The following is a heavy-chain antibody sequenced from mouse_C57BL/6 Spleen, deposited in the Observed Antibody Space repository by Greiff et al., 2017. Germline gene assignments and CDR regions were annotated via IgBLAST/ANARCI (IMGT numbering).Heavy chain of an antibody. D-gene: IGHD2-12*01. CDR1: GYTFSSYW. Sequence: EVQLQQSGTVLARPGASVKMSCKTSGYTFSSYWMHWVKQRPGQGLEWIGAIYPGNSDTSYNQKFKGKAKLTAATSASTAYMELSSLTTEDSAVYYCTRYSLYAMDYWGQRTSVPVSS. CDR3: TRYSLYAMDY. J-gene: IGHJ4*01. V-gene: IGHV1-5*01. CDR2: IYPGNSDT.